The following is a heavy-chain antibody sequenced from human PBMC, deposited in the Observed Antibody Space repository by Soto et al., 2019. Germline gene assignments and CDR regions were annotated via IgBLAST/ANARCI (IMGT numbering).Heavy chain of an antibody. V-gene: IGHV3-13*01. Sequence: PGGSLRLSCTASGFTFSSHDMHWVRQVTGKGLEWVSGIESDGDAKYLASVKGRFSISRESAKNSLHLQMNSLRAEDTAVYYCARGGIEGVTWNWFDTWGQGTLVTVSS. CDR2: IESDGDA. CDR3: ARGGIEGVTWNWFDT. D-gene: IGHD3-16*01. CDR1: GFTFSSHD. J-gene: IGHJ5*02.